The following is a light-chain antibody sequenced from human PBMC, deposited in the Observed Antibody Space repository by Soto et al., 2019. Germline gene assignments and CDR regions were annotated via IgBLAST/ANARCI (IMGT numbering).Light chain of an antibody. V-gene: IGKV1-13*02. CDR2: DAS. CDR1: QDIRTA. Sequence: AIQLTQSPSSLSSSPGDRVTITCRASQDIRTAIAWYQQKPGQAPQLLIYDASSLQSGVPSRFSGRGSGTDFTFTISSLQPEDFATYSCQQFNSFPFTFGPGTKVDIK. CDR3: QQFNSFPFT. J-gene: IGKJ3*01.